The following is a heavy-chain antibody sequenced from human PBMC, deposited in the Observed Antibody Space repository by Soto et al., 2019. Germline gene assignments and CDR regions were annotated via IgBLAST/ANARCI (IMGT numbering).Heavy chain of an antibody. Sequence: QVQLQESGPGLVKPSETLSLTCTVSGGSISSYYWSWIRQPPGKGLEWIGYIYYRGSTNYNPSLKSRVTISVDTYKNQLSLKLSAVTAADTAVYYCARGFPPDVDFDYWGQGTLVTVSS. J-gene: IGHJ4*02. CDR1: GGSISSYY. V-gene: IGHV4-59*01. CDR3: ARGFPPDVDFDY. CDR2: IYYRGST.